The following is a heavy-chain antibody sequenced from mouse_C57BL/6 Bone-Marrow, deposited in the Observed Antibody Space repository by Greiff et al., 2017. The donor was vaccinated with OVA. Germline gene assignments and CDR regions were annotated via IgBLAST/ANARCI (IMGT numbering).Heavy chain of an antibody. CDR1: GYTFTSYW. Sequence: QVQLKQPGAELVKPGASVKLSCKASGYTFTSYWMHWVKQRPGRGLEWIGRIDPNSGGTKYNEKFKSKATLTVDKPSSTAYMQLSSLTSEDAAVYYCARSRVTTVVAHDYWGQGTTLTVSS. D-gene: IGHD1-1*01. J-gene: IGHJ2*01. CDR3: ARSRVTTVVAHDY. CDR2: IDPNSGGT. V-gene: IGHV1-72*01.